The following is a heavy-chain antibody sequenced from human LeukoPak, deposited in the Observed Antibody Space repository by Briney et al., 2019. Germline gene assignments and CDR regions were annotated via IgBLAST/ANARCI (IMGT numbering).Heavy chain of an antibody. V-gene: IGHV3-30*02. CDR1: GFTFSSYG. Sequence: HPAGSLRLSCAASGFTFSSYGMHWVRQAPGKGLEWVAFIGYDGRDKYYVDSVKGRITISRDNSKNTLYLQMTSLRPEDTAVYYCAKDIGSYYYMDVWGKGTTVTVSS. CDR3: AKDIGSYYYMDV. J-gene: IGHJ6*03. D-gene: IGHD1-26*01. CDR2: IGYDGRDK.